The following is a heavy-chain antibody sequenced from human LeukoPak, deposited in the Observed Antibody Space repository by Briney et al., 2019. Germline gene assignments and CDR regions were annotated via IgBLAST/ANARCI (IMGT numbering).Heavy chain of an antibody. CDR3: AKDRGEASFYYFDY. Sequence: GGSLRLSCAASGFTFDDYAMHWVRQAPGKGLEWVSGISWNSGSIGYADSVKGRFTISRDNAKNSLYLQMNSLRAEDTALYYCAKDRGEASFYYFDYWGQGTLVTVSS. D-gene: IGHD2-2*01. CDR2: ISWNSGSI. V-gene: IGHV3-9*01. CDR1: GFTFDDYA. J-gene: IGHJ4*02.